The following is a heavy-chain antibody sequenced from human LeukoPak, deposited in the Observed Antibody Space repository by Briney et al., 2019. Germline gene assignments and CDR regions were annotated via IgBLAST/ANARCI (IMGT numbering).Heavy chain of an antibody. D-gene: IGHD6-19*01. V-gene: IGHV1-18*01. CDR1: GYTFTSYG. J-gene: IGHJ5*02. CDR2: ISAYNGNT. Sequence: ASVKVSCKASGYTFTSYGISWVRQAPGQGLEWMGRISAYNGNTNYAQKLQGRVTMTTDTSTSTAYMELRSLRSDDTAVYYCARDRAVAGTFWFDPWGQGTLVTVSS. CDR3: ARDRAVAGTFWFDP.